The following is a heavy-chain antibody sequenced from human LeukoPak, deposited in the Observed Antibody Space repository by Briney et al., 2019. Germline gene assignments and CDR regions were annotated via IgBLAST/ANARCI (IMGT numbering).Heavy chain of an antibody. V-gene: IGHV5-51*01. CDR3: ARPTYSCGGDCLHLDY. Sequence: PGESLKISCKGSGYTFSNYWIGWVRQMPGKGLEWMGLIYPDDSDSKYSPSFEGQVTISADKSISTAYLQWSSLKASDTAMYYCARPTYSCGGDCLHLDYWGQGTLVTVSS. J-gene: IGHJ4*02. CDR2: IYPDDSDS. D-gene: IGHD2-21*02. CDR1: GYTFSNYW.